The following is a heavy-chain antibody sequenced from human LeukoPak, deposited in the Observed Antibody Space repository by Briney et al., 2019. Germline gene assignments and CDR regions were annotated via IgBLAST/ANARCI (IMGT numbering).Heavy chain of an antibody. CDR1: GGTFSSYA. CDR3: ARAGIAAAGTGYYYYYYMGV. J-gene: IGHJ6*03. Sequence: SVKVSCKASGGTFSSYAISWVRQAPGQGLEWMGGIIPIFGTANYAQKFQGRVTITADKSTSTAYMELSSLRSEDTAVYYCARAGIAAAGTGYYYYYYMGVWGKGTTVTVSS. D-gene: IGHD6-13*01. V-gene: IGHV1-69*06. CDR2: IIPIFGTA.